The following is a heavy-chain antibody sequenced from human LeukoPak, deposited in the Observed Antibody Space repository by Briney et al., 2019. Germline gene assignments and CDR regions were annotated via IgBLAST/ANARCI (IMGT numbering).Heavy chain of an antibody. J-gene: IGHJ6*04. CDR3: AELGITMIGGV. V-gene: IGHV3-11*04. CDR2: ISSGGDII. D-gene: IGHD3-10*02. CDR1: GLRFSDYY. Sequence: KTGGSLRLSCAASGLRFSDYYVSWIRQAPGKGLQWVSYISSGGDIIHYADSVKGRFTISRDNAKNSLYLQMHSLRAEDTAVYYCAELGITMIGGVWGKGTTVTISS.